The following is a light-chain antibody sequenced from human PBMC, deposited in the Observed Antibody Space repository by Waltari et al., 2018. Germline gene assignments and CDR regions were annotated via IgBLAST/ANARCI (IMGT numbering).Light chain of an antibody. Sequence: SYVLTQPPSVSVAPGKTARITCGGTNIGSKSVHWYQQKPGRAPVLVIYYDNDRPAGIPERFSGSNSGNTATLTISRVEAGDEADYYCQVWDSSSDHPGVFGGGTKLTVL. J-gene: IGLJ2*01. V-gene: IGLV3-21*04. CDR3: QVWDSSSDHPGV. CDR2: YDN. CDR1: NIGSKS.